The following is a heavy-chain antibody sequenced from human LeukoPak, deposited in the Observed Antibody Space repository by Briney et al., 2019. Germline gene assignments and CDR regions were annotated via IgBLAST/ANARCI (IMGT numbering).Heavy chain of an antibody. CDR3: ASHSYYYDSSGYYPFDY. CDR2: INPSGGST. J-gene: IGHJ4*02. CDR1: GYTFTSYY. D-gene: IGHD3-22*01. V-gene: IGHV1-46*01. Sequence: GASVKVSCKASGYTFTSYYMHWVRQAPGQGLEWMGIINPSGGSTSYAQKFQGRVTMTRDTSTSTVYMELSSLRSEDTAVYYCASHSYYYDSSGYYPFDYWGQGTLVTVSS.